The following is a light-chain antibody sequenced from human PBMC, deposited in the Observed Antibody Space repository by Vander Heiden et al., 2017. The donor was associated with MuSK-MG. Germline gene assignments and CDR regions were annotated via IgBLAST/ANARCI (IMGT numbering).Light chain of an antibody. CDR2: RDN. CDR3: QTWDSSGV. Sequence: QQKPGQSPVLVIFRDNKRPSGIPERFSGSTSGNTATLTISGTQATDESYYFCQTWDSSGVFGGGTKLTVL. J-gene: IGLJ3*02. V-gene: IGLV3-1*01.